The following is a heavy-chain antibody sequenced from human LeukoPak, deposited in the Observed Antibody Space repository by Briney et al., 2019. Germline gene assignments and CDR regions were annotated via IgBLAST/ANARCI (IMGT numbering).Heavy chain of an antibody. D-gene: IGHD5-18*01. Sequence: GGSLRLSCAASRFTFSSYSMNWVRQAPGKGLEWVSSISSSSSYIYYADSVKGRFTISRDNAKNSLYLQMNSLRAEDTAVYYCASVDTATHFDYWGQGTLVTVSS. J-gene: IGHJ4*02. CDR1: RFTFSSYS. V-gene: IGHV3-21*01. CDR2: ISSSSSYI. CDR3: ASVDTATHFDY.